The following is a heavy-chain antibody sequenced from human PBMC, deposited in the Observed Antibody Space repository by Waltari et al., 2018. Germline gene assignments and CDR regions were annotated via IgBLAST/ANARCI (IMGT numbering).Heavy chain of an antibody. V-gene: IGHV3-23*01. J-gene: IGHJ1*01. CDR2: IYGSGDGT. D-gene: IGHD6-19*01. CDR3: AKEADAAVAGYAEYFQD. Sequence: EVQLLQSGGGVVQPGGSLRLSCAASGFTFKTYAMSWVRQLPGKGLEWVSSIYGSGDGTLYADPVKGRFTISRDNSKNTWYLQMNGLRAEDTAIYYCAKEADAAVAGYAEYFQDWGQGTRVTVSS. CDR1: GFTFKTYA.